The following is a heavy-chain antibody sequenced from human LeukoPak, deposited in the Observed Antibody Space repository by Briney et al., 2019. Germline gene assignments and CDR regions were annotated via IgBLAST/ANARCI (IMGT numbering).Heavy chain of an antibody. CDR2: INPNSGDT. J-gene: IGHJ4*02. D-gene: IGHD3-10*01. CDR3: ATALRGVGGSLSPFDY. CDR1: GYTFTGYY. Sequence: ASVKVSCKASGYTFTGYYIHWVRQAPGQGLEWVGWINPNSGDTNYARKFQGWVTMTRDTSISTAYMELSRLRSDDTAVYYCATALRGVGGSLSPFDYWGQGTLVIVSS. V-gene: IGHV1-2*04.